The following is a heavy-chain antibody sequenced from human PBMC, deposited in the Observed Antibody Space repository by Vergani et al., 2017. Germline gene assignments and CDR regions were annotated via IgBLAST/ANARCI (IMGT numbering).Heavy chain of an antibody. J-gene: IGHJ6*02. CDR2: ISGSGGST. D-gene: IGHD3-3*01. CDR1: GFTFSSYA. Sequence: EVQLLESGGGLVQPGGSLRLSCAASGFTFSSYAMSWVRQAPGKGLEWVSAISGSGGSTYYADSVKGRFTNSRDNSKNTLYLQRNSLRAEDTAVYYCAISNSLRFLEWLPHDYYYYYGMDVWGQGTTVTVSS. CDR3: AISNSLRFLEWLPHDYYYYYGMDV. V-gene: IGHV3-23*01.